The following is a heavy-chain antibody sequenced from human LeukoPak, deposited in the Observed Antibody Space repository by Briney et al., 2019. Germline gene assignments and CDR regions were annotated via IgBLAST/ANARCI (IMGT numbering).Heavy chain of an antibody. CDR2: IYYSGST. Sequence: SETLSLTCTVSGGSISSYYWSWVRQPPGKGLEGIGYIYYSGSTNYNPSLKSRVTISVDTSKNQFSLKLSSVTAADTAVYYCARTMGYYGSGPRRFDPWGQGTLVTVSS. J-gene: IGHJ5*02. V-gene: IGHV4-59*01. D-gene: IGHD3-10*01. CDR1: GGSISSYY. CDR3: ARTMGYYGSGPRRFDP.